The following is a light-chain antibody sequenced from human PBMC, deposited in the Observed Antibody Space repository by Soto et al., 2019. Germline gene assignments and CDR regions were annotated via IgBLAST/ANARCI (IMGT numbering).Light chain of an antibody. CDR1: SSDVGGYNY. CDR2: EVS. CDR3: SSYTGSSTPV. V-gene: IGLV2-14*01. Sequence: QSALTQPASVSGSPGQSITISCTGTSSDVGGYNYVSWYQHHPGKAPKLMIYEVSNRPSGVSNRFSGSKSGNTASLTISGLQAADEDDYYCSSYTGSSTPVFGGGTKLTVL. J-gene: IGLJ3*02.